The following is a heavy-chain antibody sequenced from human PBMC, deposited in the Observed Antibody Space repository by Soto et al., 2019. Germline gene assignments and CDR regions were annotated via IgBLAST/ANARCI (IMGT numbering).Heavy chain of an antibody. J-gene: IGHJ6*02. D-gene: IGHD3-10*01. CDR3: ARGYYGSGSYYATYYYYYGMDV. V-gene: IGHV1-69*13. CDR1: GGTFSSYA. Sequence: SVKVSFKASGGTFSSYAISWVRQAPGQGLEWMGGIIPIFGTANYAQKFQGRVTITADESTSTAYMELSSLRSEDTAVYYCARGYYGSGSYYATYYYYYGMDVWGQGTTVTVSS. CDR2: IIPIFGTA.